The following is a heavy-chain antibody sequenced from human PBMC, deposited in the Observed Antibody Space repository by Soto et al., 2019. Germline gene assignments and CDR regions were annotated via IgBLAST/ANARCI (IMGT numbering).Heavy chain of an antibody. CDR3: ARHFPSDASDS. Sequence: QLRLQESGPGLVKPSETLSLTCNVSGGSIISSSYYWGWIRQPPGKGLEWIGGIYYSGSTYYNPSLKGRVTISVDTSKSQFSLRLTSVTAADTAVYYCARHFPSDASDSWGQGTMVTFSS. CDR2: IYYSGST. V-gene: IGHV4-39*01. CDR1: GGSIISSSYY. J-gene: IGHJ3*02.